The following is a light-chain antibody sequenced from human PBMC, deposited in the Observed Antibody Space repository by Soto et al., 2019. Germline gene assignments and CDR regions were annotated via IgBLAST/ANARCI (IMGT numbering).Light chain of an antibody. CDR3: NHYMFVPVT. CDR2: WTS. Sequence: DIVMTQSPDSLAVSLGERATINCKSSQSVLSSYNNKNNIAWYQQKPGQSPKLLIYWTSTRESGVSDRFSGSGSWTDFTLNFSSLQAEDVAVYDCNHYMFVPVTFGGGTKVEIK. J-gene: IGKJ4*01. CDR1: QSVLSSYNNKNN. V-gene: IGKV4-1*01.